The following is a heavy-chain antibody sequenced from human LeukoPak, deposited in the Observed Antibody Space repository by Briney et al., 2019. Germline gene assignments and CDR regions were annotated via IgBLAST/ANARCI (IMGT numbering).Heavy chain of an antibody. CDR1: GGSISSYY. D-gene: IGHD2-2*01. V-gene: IGHV4-59*01. CDR3: ARVKGAVVVPAAIYYYGMDV. CDR2: IYYSGST. Sequence: SETLSLTCTASGGSISSYYWSWIRQPPGKGLEWIGYIYYSGSTNYNPSLKSRVTISVDTSRNQFSLKLSSVTAADTAVYYCARVKGAVVVPAAIYYYGMDVWGQGTTVTVSS. J-gene: IGHJ6*02.